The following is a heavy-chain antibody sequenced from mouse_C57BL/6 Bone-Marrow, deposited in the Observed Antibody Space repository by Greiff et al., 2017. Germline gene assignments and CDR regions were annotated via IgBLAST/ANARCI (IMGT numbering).Heavy chain of an antibody. CDR2: ISSSSSTI. Sequence: EVKLMESGGGLVKPGGSLKLSCAASGFTFSDYGMHWVRQAPEKGLEWVAYISSSSSTIYYADTVKGRFTISRDNAKNTLFMQMTSLWSEDTARYYCARPGYYAMDYWGQGTSVTVSS. V-gene: IGHV5-17*01. CDR1: GFTFSDYG. CDR3: ARPGYYAMDY. J-gene: IGHJ4*01.